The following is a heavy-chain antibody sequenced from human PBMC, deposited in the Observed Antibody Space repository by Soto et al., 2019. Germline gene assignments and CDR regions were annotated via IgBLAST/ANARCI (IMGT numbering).Heavy chain of an antibody. CDR1: GGSILDSTYY. Sequence: QLLLQESGPGLVKPSETLSLTCTVSGGSILDSTYYWAWIRQSPGKGLEWIGTIFYSGGTFYTPSLKSRAPMSVDTSNNQFSLKLSSVTAADTAVYYCARQASGYYYGWFDPWVQGTLVTVSS. D-gene: IGHD3-22*01. CDR2: IFYSGGT. CDR3: ARQASGYYYGWFDP. V-gene: IGHV4-39*01. J-gene: IGHJ5*02.